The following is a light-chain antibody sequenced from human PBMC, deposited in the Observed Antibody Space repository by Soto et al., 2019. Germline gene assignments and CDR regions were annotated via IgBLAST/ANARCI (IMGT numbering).Light chain of an antibody. CDR2: GAS. Sequence: EVVLTESPGTLSPSPGERATLSCRASQSVAANYLAWYQQKRGQAPRLLIYGASSRATGIPDRFSGSGSGTDFTLTISRLEPEDFSVNYCHQYGTTPVTFGPGTKVDIK. CDR3: HQYGTTPVT. V-gene: IGKV3-20*01. CDR1: QSVAANY. J-gene: IGKJ3*01.